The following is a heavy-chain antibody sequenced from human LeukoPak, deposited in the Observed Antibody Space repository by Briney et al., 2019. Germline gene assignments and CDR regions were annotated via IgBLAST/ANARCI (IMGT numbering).Heavy chain of an antibody. V-gene: IGHV3-74*01. Sequence: PGGSLRLSCAASGFTFSSYWMHWVRQAPGKGLVWVSRINSDGSSTIYADSVKGRFTISRDDAKNTLYLQMNSLRAEDTAVYYCARGTGGWYNWFDPWGQGTLVTVSS. J-gene: IGHJ5*02. CDR1: GFTFSSYW. CDR2: INSDGSST. CDR3: ARGTGGWYNWFDP. D-gene: IGHD6-19*01.